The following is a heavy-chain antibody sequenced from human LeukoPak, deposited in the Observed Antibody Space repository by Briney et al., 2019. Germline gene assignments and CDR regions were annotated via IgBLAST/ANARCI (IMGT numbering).Heavy chain of an antibody. D-gene: IGHD1-7*01. J-gene: IGHJ4*02. CDR2: ISSSGTTV. CDR1: GFTFSDYY. Sequence: NPGGSLRLSCAASGFTFSDYYTNWIRQAPGKGLEWVSYISSSGTTVSYADSVKGRFTISRDNAKNSLYLHMNSLRTEDTAVYYCARDGASRERVELRPAFDYWGQGTLVTVSS. V-gene: IGHV3-11*04. CDR3: ARDGASRERVELRPAFDY.